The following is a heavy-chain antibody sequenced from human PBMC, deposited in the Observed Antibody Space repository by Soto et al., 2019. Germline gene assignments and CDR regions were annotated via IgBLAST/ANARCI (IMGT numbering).Heavy chain of an antibody. CDR1: GGSISSSTYY. CDR3: ARRLYYDSSGFEGGGMDV. V-gene: IGHV4-39*01. Sequence: SETLSLTCSVSGGSISSSTYYWGWVRQPPGKGLEWIGSIYYSGTAHYTPSLKSRLTISVDTSKNQFSLKLSSVTTADTAVYYCARRLYYDSSGFEGGGMDVWGQGTTVT. D-gene: IGHD3-22*01. CDR2: IYYSGTA. J-gene: IGHJ6*02.